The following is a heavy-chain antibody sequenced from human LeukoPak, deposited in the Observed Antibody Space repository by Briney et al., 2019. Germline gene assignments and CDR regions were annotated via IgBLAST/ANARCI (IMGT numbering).Heavy chain of an antibody. CDR1: GGSISSSSYY. CDR3: ARDSGITAAGTGFDY. J-gene: IGHJ4*02. Sequence: SETLSLTCTVSGGSISSSSYYWGWIRQPPGKGLEWTGSIYYSGSTYYNPSLKSRVTISIDTSKNQFSLKLSSVTAADTAVYYCARDSGITAAGTGFDYWGQGTLVTVSS. CDR2: IYYSGST. V-gene: IGHV4-39*07. D-gene: IGHD6-13*01.